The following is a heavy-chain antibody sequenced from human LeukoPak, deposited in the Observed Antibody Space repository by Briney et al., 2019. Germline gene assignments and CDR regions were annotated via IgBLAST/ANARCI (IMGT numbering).Heavy chain of an antibody. CDR2: IKEDGSRE. J-gene: IGHJ1*01. CDR3: ARDSPGYGAYVS. D-gene: IGHD5-12*01. V-gene: IGHV3-7*01. Sequence: GGSLRLSCAASGFTFSTYWMTWVRQAPGKGPEWVANIKEDGSREYYVDSVKGRFTISRDNAKNSLYLQMDSLTAEDTAVYYCARDSPGYGAYVSWGQGTLVSVSS. CDR1: GFTFSTYW.